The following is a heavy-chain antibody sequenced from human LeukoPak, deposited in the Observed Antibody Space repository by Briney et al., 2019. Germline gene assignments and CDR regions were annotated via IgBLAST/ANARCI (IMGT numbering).Heavy chain of an antibody. J-gene: IGHJ4*02. CDR1: DYTFISYG. V-gene: IGHV1-69*01. Sequence: ASVKVSCKTSDYTFISYGISWVRQAPGQGLEWMGGIIPIFGTANYAQKFQGRVTITADESTSTAYMELSSLRSEDTAVYYCAREASHAYDYWGQGTLVTVSS. CDR2: IIPIFGTA. D-gene: IGHD2-2*01. CDR3: AREASHAYDY.